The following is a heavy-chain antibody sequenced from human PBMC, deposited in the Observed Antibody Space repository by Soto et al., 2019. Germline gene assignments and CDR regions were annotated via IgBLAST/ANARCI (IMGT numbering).Heavy chain of an antibody. CDR3: TGITWFRGIDV. Sequence: PSQTLSLTRVISGDSVSSNSAGWNWIRQSPSRGLEWLGRTYYKSKWNNDYALSVKSRITINPDTSKNQFSLHLYSVTPEDTAVYYCTGITWFRGIDVWGQGTPVTVSS. D-gene: IGHD3-10*01. V-gene: IGHV6-1*01. CDR2: TYYKSKWNN. CDR1: GDSVSSNSAG. J-gene: IGHJ6*02.